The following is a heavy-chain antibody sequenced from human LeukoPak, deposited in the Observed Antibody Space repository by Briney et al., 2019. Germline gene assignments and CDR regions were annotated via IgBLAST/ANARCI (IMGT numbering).Heavy chain of an antibody. CDR1: GATFSTFW. D-gene: IGHD2-2*01. Sequence: GGSLRLSCAASGATFSTFWMTWVRQAPGQGLEWVANIRQDGSERYYVDSVEGRFTISRDNAKKSLFLQMNSLRVEDTAVYYCARDMRGDGFDIWGQGTMVTVSS. J-gene: IGHJ3*02. CDR3: ARDMRGDGFDI. CDR2: IRQDGSER. V-gene: IGHV3-7*04.